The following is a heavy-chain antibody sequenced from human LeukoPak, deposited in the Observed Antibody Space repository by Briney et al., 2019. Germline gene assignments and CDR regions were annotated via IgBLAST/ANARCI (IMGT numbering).Heavy chain of an antibody. CDR1: GYSFTSYW. CDR3: VIHDSSGYYPEGDS. Sequence: GESLKISCKASGYSFTSYWIGWVRQMPGKGLEWMGISYPGASDTRYSPSFQGQVTISADKSISTAYLQWSSLKASDTAMYYCVIHDSSGYYPEGDSWGQGTLVTVSS. CDR2: SYPGASDT. D-gene: IGHD3-22*01. V-gene: IGHV5-51*01. J-gene: IGHJ4*02.